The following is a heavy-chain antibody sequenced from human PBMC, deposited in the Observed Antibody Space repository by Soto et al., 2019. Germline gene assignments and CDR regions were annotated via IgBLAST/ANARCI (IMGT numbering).Heavy chain of an antibody. Sequence: ASVKFSFKASVYTFTSYGISWLRQAPGQGLEWMGWIRAYNGNTNYAQKLQGRVTMTTDTSTSTAYMELSRLRSDDTAVYYCARDSTNYDILTGSHDAFDIWGQGTMVTVSS. CDR2: IRAYNGNT. V-gene: IGHV1-18*01. D-gene: IGHD3-9*01. CDR1: VYTFTSYG. J-gene: IGHJ3*02. CDR3: ARDSTNYDILTGSHDAFDI.